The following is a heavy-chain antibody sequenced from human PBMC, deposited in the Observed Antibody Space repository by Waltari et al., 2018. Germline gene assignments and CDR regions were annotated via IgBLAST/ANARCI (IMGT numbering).Heavy chain of an antibody. CDR1: GFPFSDYW. CDR3: ARDRGYCGGDCYKNLDS. CDR2: IKKDGGEK. Sequence: EVQLVESGGGLVQPGGSLRLSCAAFGFPFSDYWMTLVRQAPGKGLEWVANIKKDGGEKYYVDSVKGRFTVSRDNAKNSLYLQMSSLRAEDTAVYYCARDRGYCGGDCYKNLDSWGQGTLVAVSS. D-gene: IGHD2-21*01. V-gene: IGHV3-7*01. J-gene: IGHJ4*02.